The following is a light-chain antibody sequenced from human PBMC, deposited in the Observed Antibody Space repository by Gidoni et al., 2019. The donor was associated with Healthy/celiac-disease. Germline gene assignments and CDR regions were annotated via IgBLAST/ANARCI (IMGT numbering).Light chain of an antibody. V-gene: IGKV1-39*01. J-gene: IGKJ4*01. CDR1: QSISSY. CDR2: AAS. Sequence: DIQMTQSPSSLSASVGDRVTTTCRASQSISSYLNWYQQKPGKAPKLLIYAASSLQSGVPSRFSGSGSGTDFTLTISSLQPEDFATDYCQQSYSTRALTFGGGTKVEIK. CDR3: QQSYSTRALT.